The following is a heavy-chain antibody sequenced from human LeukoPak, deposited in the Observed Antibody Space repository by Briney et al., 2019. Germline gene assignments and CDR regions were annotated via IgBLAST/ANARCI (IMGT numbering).Heavy chain of an antibody. CDR1: GFTFDDYG. CDR3: ARDASALY. V-gene: IGHV3-7*01. Sequence: QSGGSLRLSCAASGFTFDDYGMSWVRQAPGKGLEWVASIKPDGSEKYYLDSVKGRFTISRDNARDSLYLQMNSLRDDDTSVYFCARDASALYWGRGTLVTVSS. CDR2: IKPDGSEK. J-gene: IGHJ4*02. D-gene: IGHD6-19*01.